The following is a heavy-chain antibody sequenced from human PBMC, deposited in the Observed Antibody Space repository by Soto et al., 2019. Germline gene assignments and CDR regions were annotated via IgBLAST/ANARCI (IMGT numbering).Heavy chain of an antibody. V-gene: IGHV4-59*01. J-gene: IGHJ4*02. CDR3: ARTYSSGYLDY. CDR1: GGSISKYY. D-gene: IGHD6-25*01. CDR2: IYYSGNT. Sequence: PSETLSLTCSVSGGSISKYYWNWIRQSPGKGLEWIGYIYYSGNTYYNPSLKSRVTISVDTSKNQFSLKLSSVTAADTAVYFCARTYSSGYLDYWGQGTLVTVSS.